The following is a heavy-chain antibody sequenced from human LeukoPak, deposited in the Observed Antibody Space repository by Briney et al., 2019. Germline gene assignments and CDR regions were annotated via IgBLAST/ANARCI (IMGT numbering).Heavy chain of an antibody. Sequence: ASVKVSCKASGYTFTGYYMHWVRQAPGQGLEWMGWINPNSGGTNYAQKFQGRVTMTRDTSISTAYMELSRLRSEDTAVYYCARDREIRRRACGYWGQGTLVTVSS. CDR1: GYTFTGYY. D-gene: IGHD5-24*01. CDR2: INPNSGGT. CDR3: ARDREIRRRACGY. J-gene: IGHJ4*02. V-gene: IGHV1-2*02.